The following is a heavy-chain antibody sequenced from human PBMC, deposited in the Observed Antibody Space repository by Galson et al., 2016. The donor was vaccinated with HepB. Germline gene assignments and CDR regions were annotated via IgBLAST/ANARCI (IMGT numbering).Heavy chain of an antibody. CDR3: ARLKGPSCYYYGMDV. CDR1: GDFISTYY. Sequence: SETLSLTCTGPGDFISTYYWSWIRQTPGKGLEWIGHIYYTGSTKYNPSLQSRVTLSLDTSRSQFSLTLTSVTAADTAVYYCARLKGPSCYYYGMDVWGQGTTVTVPS. J-gene: IGHJ6*02. V-gene: IGHV4-59*01. CDR2: IYYTGST.